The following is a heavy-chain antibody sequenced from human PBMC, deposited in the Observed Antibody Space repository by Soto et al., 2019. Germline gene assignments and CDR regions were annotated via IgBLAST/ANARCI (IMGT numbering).Heavy chain of an antibody. CDR2: IHAGNGNT. Sequence: GASVKVSCKASGYIFTHYPMHLGRQAPGQRLEWMGWIHAGNGNTKSSQKFQGRVTITRDTSASTVYMELTSLRSEDTAVYYCARQIETTLYYWGQGTLVTVSS. CDR3: ARQIETTLYY. CDR1: GYIFTHYP. J-gene: IGHJ4*02. D-gene: IGHD1-1*01. V-gene: IGHV1-3*01.